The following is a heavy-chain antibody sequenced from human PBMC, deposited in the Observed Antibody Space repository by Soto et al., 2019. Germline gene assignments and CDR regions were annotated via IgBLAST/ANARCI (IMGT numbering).Heavy chain of an antibody. V-gene: IGHV1-2*02. CDR3: ARSGYSYGPPSNYYYGMDV. CDR2: INPNSGGI. J-gene: IGHJ6*02. Sequence: ASVKVSCKTSGYTFTAYYIHWVRQAPGQGLEWMGWINPNSGGINYAQKFQGRVTMTRDTSMRTGYMELSSLRSDDTAVYYCARSGYSYGPPSNYYYGMDVWGQGTTVTVSS. CDR1: GYTFTAYY. D-gene: IGHD5-18*01.